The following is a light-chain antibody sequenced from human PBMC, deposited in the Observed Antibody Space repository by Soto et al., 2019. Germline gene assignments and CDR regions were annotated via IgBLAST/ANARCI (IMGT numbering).Light chain of an antibody. CDR3: QQYDNHPPIT. Sequence: DIQMTQSPSSLSASVGDRVTITCQASQDISNYLNWYQQKPGKAPKLLIYDASNLETGVPSRFSGSGSGTDFTFTISSLQPEDIETYYCQQYDNHPPITFGQGTRLEIK. CDR2: DAS. J-gene: IGKJ5*01. V-gene: IGKV1-33*01. CDR1: QDISNY.